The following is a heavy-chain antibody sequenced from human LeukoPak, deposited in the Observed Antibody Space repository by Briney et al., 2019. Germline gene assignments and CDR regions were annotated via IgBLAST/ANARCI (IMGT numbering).Heavy chain of an antibody. CDR2: INHSGST. Sequence: PSETLSLTCAVYGGSFSGYYWSWIRQPPGKGLEWIGEINHSGSTNYNPSLKSRVTISVDTSKNQFSLKLSSVTAADTAVYYCARVRPVRAVLSFGMDVWGQGTTVTVSS. CDR3: ARVRPVRAVLSFGMDV. V-gene: IGHV4-34*01. D-gene: IGHD3-10*01. CDR1: GGSFSGYY. J-gene: IGHJ6*02.